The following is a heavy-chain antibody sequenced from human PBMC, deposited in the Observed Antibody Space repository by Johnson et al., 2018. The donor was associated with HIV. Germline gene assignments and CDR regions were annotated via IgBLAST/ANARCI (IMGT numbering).Heavy chain of an antibody. Sequence: QVQLVESGGGVVQPGRSLRLSCAASGFTFSIYSMHWVRQAPGKVLEWVAIISYDGTNEYYADPVQGRFTISRDNAKNSLYLPMNSLRAEDTALYYCANGRSGYSSPICAFDILGQGTMFTVSS. CDR3: ANGRSGYSSPICAFDI. J-gene: IGHJ3*02. D-gene: IGHD6-13*01. CDR2: ISYDGTNE. V-gene: IGHV3-30-3*01. CDR1: GFTFSIYS.